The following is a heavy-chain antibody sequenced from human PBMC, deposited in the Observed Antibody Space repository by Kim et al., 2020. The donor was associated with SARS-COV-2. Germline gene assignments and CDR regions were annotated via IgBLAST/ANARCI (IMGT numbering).Heavy chain of an antibody. CDR1: GGSFSGYY. J-gene: IGHJ2*01. D-gene: IGHD6-13*01. CDR3: ARVYTSSSWYPYWYFDL. V-gene: IGHV4-34*01. CDR2: INHSGST. Sequence: SETLSLTCAVYGGSFSGYYWSWIRQPPGKGLEWIGEINHSGSTNYNPSPKSRVTISVDTSKNQSPLKLSSVTAADTAVYYCARVYTSSSWYPYWYFDLWGRGTLVTVSS.